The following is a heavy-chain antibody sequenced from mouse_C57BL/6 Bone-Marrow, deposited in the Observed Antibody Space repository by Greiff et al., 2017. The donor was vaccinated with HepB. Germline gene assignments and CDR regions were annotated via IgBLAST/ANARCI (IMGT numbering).Heavy chain of an antibody. V-gene: IGHV7-3*01. J-gene: IGHJ2*01. CDR1: GFTFTDYY. D-gene: IGHD1-1*01. CDR2: IRNKANGYTT. Sequence: EVKVVESGGGLVQPGGSLSLSCAASGFTFTDYYMSWVRQPPGKALEWLGFIRNKANGYTTEYSASVKGRFTISRDNSPSILYLQMNALRAEDSANYYCARWRVVAPFDYWGQGTTLTVSS. CDR3: ARWRVVAPFDY.